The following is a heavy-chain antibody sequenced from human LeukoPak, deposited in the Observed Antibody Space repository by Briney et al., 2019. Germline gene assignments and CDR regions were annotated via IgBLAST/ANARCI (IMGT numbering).Heavy chain of an antibody. Sequence: ASVKVSCKASGYTFTDYYMHWVRQAPGQRLERMGGINPNSGGTNYEQKFQGRVTMTRDTSISTAYMELSRLRSDDTAVYYCARAVAGGEAYYFDYWGQGTLVTVSS. J-gene: IGHJ4*02. CDR3: ARAVAGGEAYYFDY. D-gene: IGHD6-19*01. CDR1: GYTFTDYY. CDR2: INPNSGGT. V-gene: IGHV1-2*02.